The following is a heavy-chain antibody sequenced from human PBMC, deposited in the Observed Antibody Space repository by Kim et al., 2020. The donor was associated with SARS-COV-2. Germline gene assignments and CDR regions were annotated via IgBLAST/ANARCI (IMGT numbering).Heavy chain of an antibody. D-gene: IGHD6-6*01. J-gene: IGHJ4*02. Sequence: GGSLRLSCAASGFTFSSYSMNWVRQAPGKGLEWVSSISSSSSYIYYADSVKGRFTISRDNAKNSLYLQMNSLRAEDTAVYYCARGVAARQTFDYWGQGTLVTVSS. V-gene: IGHV3-21*01. CDR1: GFTFSSYS. CDR3: ARGVAARQTFDY. CDR2: ISSSSSYI.